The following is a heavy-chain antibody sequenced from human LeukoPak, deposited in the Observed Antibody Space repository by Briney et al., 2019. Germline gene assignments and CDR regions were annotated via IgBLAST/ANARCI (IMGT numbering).Heavy chain of an antibody. CDR2: INPSGGST. J-gene: IGHJ4*02. D-gene: IGHD1-26*01. CDR1: GYTFTSYY. CDR3: ARAVWELPPLFDF. Sequence: ASVKVSCKASGYTFTSYYMHWVRQSPGQGLEWMGIINPSGGSTSYAQKFQGRVTMTRDMSTSTVYMELSSPRSEDTAVYYCARAVWELPPLFDFWGQGTLVTVSS. V-gene: IGHV1-46*01.